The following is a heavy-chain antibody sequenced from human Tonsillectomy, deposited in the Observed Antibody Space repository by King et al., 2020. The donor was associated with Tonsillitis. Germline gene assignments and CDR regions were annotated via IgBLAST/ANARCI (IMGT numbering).Heavy chain of an antibody. Sequence: VQLVESGGGVVQPGRSLRVSCAASGFTFSSYAIHWVRQAPGKGLEWVAVISYDGNIKYYADSVRGRFTISRDNSKNTLYLQMNSLRAEDTAVYYCARDYVGNSIYCYFDPWGRGTLVTVSS. CDR2: ISYDGNIK. J-gene: IGHJ2*01. CDR1: GFTFSSYA. CDR3: ARDYVGNSIYCYFDP. D-gene: IGHD4-23*01. V-gene: IGHV3-30-3*01.